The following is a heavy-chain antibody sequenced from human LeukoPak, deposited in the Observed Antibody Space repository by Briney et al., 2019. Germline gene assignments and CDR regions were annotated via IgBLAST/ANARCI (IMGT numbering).Heavy chain of an antibody. Sequence: GGAVRLSCAASGFTFSDYYMSWIRQAPGKGLEWVSYISSSSCYTNYADSVKGRFTISRDNAKNSLYLQMNSLRAEDTAVYYCARVTDYYFDYWGQGTLVTVS. D-gene: IGHD3/OR15-3a*01. CDR3: ARVTDYYFDY. CDR1: GFTFSDYY. J-gene: IGHJ4*02. V-gene: IGHV3-11*05. CDR2: ISSSSCYT.